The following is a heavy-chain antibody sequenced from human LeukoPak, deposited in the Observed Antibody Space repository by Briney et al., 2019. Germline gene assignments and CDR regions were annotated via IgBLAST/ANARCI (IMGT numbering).Heavy chain of an antibody. D-gene: IGHD3-10*01. Sequence: SGTLSLTCAVSGGSISSSNWWSWVRQPPGEGLGWIGEIYHSGSTNYNPSLKSRVTISVDKSKNQFSLKLSSVTAADTAVYYCARDLRDYYGSGSPHLGYWGQGTLVTVSS. J-gene: IGHJ4*02. CDR3: ARDLRDYYGSGSPHLGY. CDR2: IYHSGST. CDR1: GGSISSSNW. V-gene: IGHV4-4*02.